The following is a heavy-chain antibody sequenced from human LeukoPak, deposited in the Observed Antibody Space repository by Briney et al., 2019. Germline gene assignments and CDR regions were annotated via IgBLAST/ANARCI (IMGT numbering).Heavy chain of an antibody. CDR1: GYTFTSYG. J-gene: IGHJ4*02. D-gene: IGHD3-22*01. V-gene: IGHV1-18*01. Sequence: ASVKVSCKASGYTFTSYGISWVRQAPGQGLEWMGRISAYNGNTNYAQKLQGRVTMTTDTSTSTAYMELRSLRSDDTAVYYCARGGDYYDSSGYLAGHFDYWGQGTLVTVSS. CDR2: ISAYNGNT. CDR3: ARGGDYYDSSGYLAGHFDY.